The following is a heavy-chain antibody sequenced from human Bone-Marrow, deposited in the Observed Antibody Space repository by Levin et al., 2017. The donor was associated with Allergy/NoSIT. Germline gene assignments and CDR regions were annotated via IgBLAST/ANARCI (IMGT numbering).Heavy chain of an antibody. CDR1: GFTFNSYA. Sequence: GESLKISCAASGFTFNSYAMNWVRQAPGRGLEWLSYISNSGHSIYYTDSVRGRFTISRDNANNSLYLQMNSLRAEDTAVDYCARGFLTGYSSTFDYWGQRILVTVSS. CDR3: ARGFLTGYSSTFDY. J-gene: IGHJ4*02. CDR2: ISNSGHSI. V-gene: IGHV3-48*01. D-gene: IGHD3-9*01.